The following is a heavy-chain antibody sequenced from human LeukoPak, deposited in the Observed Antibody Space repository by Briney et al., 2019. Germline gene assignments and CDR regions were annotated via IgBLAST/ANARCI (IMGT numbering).Heavy chain of an antibody. V-gene: IGHV4-31*03. CDR1: GGSISSGGYY. Sequence: PSETLSLTCTVSGGSISSGGYYWSWIRQHPGKGLEWIGYIYYSGSTYYNPSLKSRVTISVDTSKNQFSLKLSSVTAADTAVYYCARVKEIEGWGPYYFDYWGQGTLVTVSS. D-gene: IGHD7-27*01. CDR3: ARVKEIEGWGPYYFDY. J-gene: IGHJ4*02. CDR2: IYYSGST.